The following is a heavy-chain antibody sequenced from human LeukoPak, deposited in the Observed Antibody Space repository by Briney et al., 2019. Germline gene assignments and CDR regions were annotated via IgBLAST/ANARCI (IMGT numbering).Heavy chain of an antibody. D-gene: IGHD6-6*01. CDR1: GGSFSGYY. CDR3: ARDRRHLHSSSDAFDI. V-gene: IGHV4-34*01. J-gene: IGHJ3*02. CDR2: INHSGST. Sequence: SETLSLTCAVYGGSFSGYYWSWIRQPPGKGLEWIGEINHSGSTNYNPSLKSRVTISVDTSKNQFSLKLSSVTAADTAVYYCARDRRHLHSSSDAFDIWGQGTMVTVSS.